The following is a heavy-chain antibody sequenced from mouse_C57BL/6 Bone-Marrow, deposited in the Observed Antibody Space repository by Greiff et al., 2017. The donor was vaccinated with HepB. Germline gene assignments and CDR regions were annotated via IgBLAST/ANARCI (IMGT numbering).Heavy chain of an antibody. CDR1: GYTFTGYW. Sequence: QVQLKQSGAELMKPGASVKLSCKATGYTFTGYWIEWVKQRPGHGLEWIGEILPGRGSTNYNEKFKGKATFTADTSSNTAYMQLSSLTTEDSAIYYCARWWLSPMDYGGKGTTVTVSS. D-gene: IGHD1-1*02. J-gene: IGHJ4*01. CDR2: ILPGRGST. CDR3: ARWWLSPMDY. V-gene: IGHV1-9*01.